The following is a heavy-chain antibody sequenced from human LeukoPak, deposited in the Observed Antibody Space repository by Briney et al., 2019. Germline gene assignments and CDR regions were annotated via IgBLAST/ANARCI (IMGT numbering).Heavy chain of an antibody. D-gene: IGHD5/OR15-5a*01. CDR1: GGSISSSNYY. CDR2: IYYSRST. J-gene: IGHJ4*02. CDR3: TRRGVNDWRFDY. V-gene: IGHV4-39*07. Sequence: PSETLSLTCTVSGGSISSSNYYWGWIRQPPGKGLEWIGSIYYSRSTHYNPSLKSRVTIPVDTSKNHFSLKLSSVTAADTAVYYCTRRGVNDWRFDYWGQGTLVTVSS.